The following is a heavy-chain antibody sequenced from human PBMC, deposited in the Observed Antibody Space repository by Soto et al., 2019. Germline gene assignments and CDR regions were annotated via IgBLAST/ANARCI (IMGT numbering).Heavy chain of an antibody. CDR1: GVTFSSYS. CDR2: ISSSSSYI. CDR3: ARDLDASGSYFTDY. D-gene: IGHD3-10*01. Sequence: GGSLRLSCAASGVTFSSYSMNWVRQAPGKGLEWVSSISSSSSYIYYADSVKGRFTISRDNAKNSLYLQMNSLRAEDTAVYYCARDLDASGSYFTDYWGQGTLVTVSS. J-gene: IGHJ4*02. V-gene: IGHV3-21*04.